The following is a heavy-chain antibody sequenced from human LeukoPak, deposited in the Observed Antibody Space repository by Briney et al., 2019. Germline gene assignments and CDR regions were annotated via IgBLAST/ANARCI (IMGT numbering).Heavy chain of an antibody. CDR2: ISSSGSTI. CDR1: GFTFSSYE. J-gene: IGHJ4*02. D-gene: IGHD5-24*01. CDR3: ARDHGWLQLLSYFDY. V-gene: IGHV3-48*03. Sequence: GGSLRLSCAASGFTFSSYEMNWVRQAPGKGLEWVSYISSSGSTIYYADSVKGRFTISRDNAKNSLYLQMNSLRAEDTAVYYCARDHGWLQLLSYFDYWGQGTLVTVSS.